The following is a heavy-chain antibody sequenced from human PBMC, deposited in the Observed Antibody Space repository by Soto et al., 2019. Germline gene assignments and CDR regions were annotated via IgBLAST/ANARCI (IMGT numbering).Heavy chain of an antibody. V-gene: IGHV1-24*01. D-gene: IGHD4-4*01. J-gene: IGHJ3*02. CDR1: GYTLTELS. Sequence: VSVNVSCKVSGYTLTELSMHWVRQAPGKGLEWMGGFDPEDGETIYAQKFQGRVTMTEDTSTDTAYMELSSLRSEDTAVYYCATGDYSNSRGFDIWGQGTMVTVSS. CDR2: FDPEDGET. CDR3: ATGDYSNSRGFDI.